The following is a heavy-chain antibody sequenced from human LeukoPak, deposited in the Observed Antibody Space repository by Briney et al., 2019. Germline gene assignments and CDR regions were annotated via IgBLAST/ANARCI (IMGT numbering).Heavy chain of an antibody. Sequence: PSETLSLTCTVSGGSFSGYYWSWVRHPPRKGLGWMGFIYYSGNTNYYPPPKSRAAISIATSKNQFPLSLKFRTGADTGVYYCARLQGGNTYGIIDYWGQGTLVTVSS. CDR2: IYYSGNT. D-gene: IGHD5-18*01. V-gene: IGHV4-59*08. CDR1: GGSFSGYY. J-gene: IGHJ4*02. CDR3: ARLQGGNTYGIIDY.